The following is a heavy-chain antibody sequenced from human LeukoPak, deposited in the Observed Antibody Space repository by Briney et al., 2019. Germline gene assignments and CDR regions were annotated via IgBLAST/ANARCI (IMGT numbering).Heavy chain of an antibody. CDR1: DFTFKNSW. J-gene: IGHJ6*03. V-gene: IGHV3-15*01. CDR2: IKSKGSGGTA. D-gene: IGHD3-10*01. Sequence: GGSLRLSCVTTDFTFKNSWMTWVRQAPGKGLEWVGRIKSKGSGGTADYGAPVKDRFAISRDDLENTVYLQMSSLKTEDTAVYYCSWIRGALGYYYMDVWGKGTPVTISS. CDR3: SWIRGALGYYYMDV.